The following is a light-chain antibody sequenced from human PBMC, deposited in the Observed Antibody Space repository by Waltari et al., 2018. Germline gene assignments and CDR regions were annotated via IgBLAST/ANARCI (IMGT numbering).Light chain of an antibody. CDR2: KAS. V-gene: IGKV1-5*03. CDR3: LQYDSYST. Sequence: DIQMTQSPSTLSASVGDRVTITCRASQSISNYLAWYQQKPGKAPNLLIYKASSLESGVPSRFSGSGSGTEFTLTFSSLQPDDFATYYCLQYDSYSTFGQGTKLEIK. J-gene: IGKJ2*01. CDR1: QSISNY.